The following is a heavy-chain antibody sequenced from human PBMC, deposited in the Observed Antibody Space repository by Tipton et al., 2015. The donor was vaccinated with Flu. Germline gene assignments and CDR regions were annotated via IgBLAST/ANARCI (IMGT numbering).Heavy chain of an antibody. CDR1: GFTFSNYA. CDR3: ATLTGDDY. V-gene: IGHV3-23*01. CDR2: ISGSGGDT. J-gene: IGHJ4*02. Sequence: GSLRLSCAASGFTFSNYAMGWVRQAPGKGLEWVSGISGSGGDTYYADSVKGRFTISRDNTKKSLYLQLNSLRAEDTAIYYCATLTGDDYWGQGIMVTVSS. D-gene: IGHD7-27*01.